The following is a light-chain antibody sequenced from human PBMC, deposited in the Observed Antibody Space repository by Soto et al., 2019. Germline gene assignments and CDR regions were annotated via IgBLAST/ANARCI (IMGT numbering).Light chain of an antibody. CDR1: SSDIGGYNY. CDR3: SSFTSSSTGV. J-gene: IGLJ3*02. CDR2: EVS. V-gene: IGLV2-14*01. Sequence: QSALTQPASVSGSPGQSITISCTGTSSDIGGYNYVSWYQQHPGKAPKLMIYEVSNRPSGVYNRFSGSKSGNTASLTISGLQAEDEAYYYSSSFTSSSTGVFGGGTKLTVL.